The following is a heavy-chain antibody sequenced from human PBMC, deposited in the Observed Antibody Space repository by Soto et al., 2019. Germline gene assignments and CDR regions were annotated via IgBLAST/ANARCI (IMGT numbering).Heavy chain of an antibody. Sequence: PSETLSLTCTGSGGSVSSSSYYWGWIRQPPGKGLEWIGSLYYTGSTYYNLSLKSRVSISVDTSNNQFSLRLSSVTAADTAVYYCARRLYYDSSGFEGGGMDVWGQGTTVTVSS. CDR1: GGSVSSSSYY. D-gene: IGHD3-22*01. J-gene: IGHJ6*02. CDR2: LYYTGST. CDR3: ARRLYYDSSGFEGGGMDV. V-gene: IGHV4-39*01.